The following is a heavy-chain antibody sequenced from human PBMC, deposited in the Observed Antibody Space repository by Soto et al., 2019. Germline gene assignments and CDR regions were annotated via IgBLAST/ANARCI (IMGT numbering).Heavy chain of an antibody. D-gene: IGHD2-15*01. CDR1: GGSISSYY. CDR2: IYTSGST. J-gene: IGHJ6*02. V-gene: IGHV4-4*07. CDR3: AREYPLGYCSGGSCYSKRHYYYYGMDV. Sequence: SETLSLTCTVSGGSISSYYWSWIRQPAGKGLEWIGRIYTSGSTNYNPSLKSRVTMSVDTSKNQFSLKLSSVTAADTAVYYCAREYPLGYCSGGSCYSKRHYYYYGMDVWGQGPTVTVSS.